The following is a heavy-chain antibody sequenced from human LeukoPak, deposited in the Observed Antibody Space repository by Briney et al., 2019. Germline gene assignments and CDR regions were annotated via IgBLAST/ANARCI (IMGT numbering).Heavy chain of an antibody. J-gene: IGHJ3*02. V-gene: IGHV4-59*08. CDR1: GDSISGYY. Sequence: SETLSLTCTVSGDSISGYYWSWIRRPPGKGLEWIGYLYYSGHTNYNPSLTSRVTISIDTSNNHFSLKLSSVTAADTAVYYCARGPLAYCGADCSVDAFDIWGQGTVVTVSS. D-gene: IGHD2-21*02. CDR3: ARGPLAYCGADCSVDAFDI. CDR2: LYYSGHT.